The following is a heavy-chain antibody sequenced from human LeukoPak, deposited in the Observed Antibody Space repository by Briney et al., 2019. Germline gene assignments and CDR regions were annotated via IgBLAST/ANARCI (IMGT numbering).Heavy chain of an antibody. CDR3: AREEIAAAGLDY. CDR2: IYYSGST. V-gene: IGHV4-59*01. J-gene: IGHJ4*02. CDR1: GGSISSYY. Sequence: SETLSLTCTVSGGSISSYYWSWIRQPPGKGLEWIGYIYYSGSTKYNPSLKSRVTISVDTSKNQFSLKLSSVTAADTAVYYCAREEIAAAGLDYWGQGTLVTVCS. D-gene: IGHD6-13*01.